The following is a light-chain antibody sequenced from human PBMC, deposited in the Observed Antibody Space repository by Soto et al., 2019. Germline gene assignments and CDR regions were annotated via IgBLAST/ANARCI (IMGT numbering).Light chain of an antibody. Sequence: EIVLTQSPATLSWSPGERATLSCRASQSVSSYLAWYQQKPGQAPRLLIYDASNRATGIPARFSGSGSGTDFTLTISSLEPEDFAVYYCQQRSNWPTFGGGNKVEIK. CDR3: QQRSNWPT. CDR2: DAS. V-gene: IGKV3-11*01. CDR1: QSVSSY. J-gene: IGKJ4*01.